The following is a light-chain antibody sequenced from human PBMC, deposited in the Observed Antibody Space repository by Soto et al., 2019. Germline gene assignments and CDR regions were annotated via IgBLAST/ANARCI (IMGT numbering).Light chain of an antibody. V-gene: IGKV3-20*01. J-gene: IGKJ2*01. CDR3: QQYGGSPYT. CDR1: QSVSSSY. Sequence: EIVLTQSPGTLSLSPGERATLSCRASQSVSSSYLAWYQQKPGQATRLIIYGASSRPTGIPDTFSGSGYGTYFTLTISRQEPEDFAVYYCQQYGGSPYTFGQGTKLEIK. CDR2: GAS.